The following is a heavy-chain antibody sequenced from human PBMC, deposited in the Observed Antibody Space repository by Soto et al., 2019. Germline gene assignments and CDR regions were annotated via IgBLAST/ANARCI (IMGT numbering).Heavy chain of an antibody. CDR3: ARTAGGRVRGALDI. D-gene: IGHD6-13*01. J-gene: IGHJ3*02. CDR2: IPNTENKK. Sequence: QVHLEESGGGVVQPGTSLRLSCVASGFTFSSYGMHWVRQAPGKGLAWVAVIPNTENKKYYADSVKGRFTISRDNYQNTLFLQMDSLMSEDTAMYYCARTAGGRVRGALDIWGQGTMVTVS. CDR1: GFTFSSYG. V-gene: IGHV3-30-3*01.